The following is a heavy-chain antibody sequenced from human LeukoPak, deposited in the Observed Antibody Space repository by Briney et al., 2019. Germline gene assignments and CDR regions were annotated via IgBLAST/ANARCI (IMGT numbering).Heavy chain of an antibody. CDR1: GFSFDDYA. V-gene: IGHV3-9*01. Sequence: PGGSLRLSCAVSGFSFDDYAMHWVRQAPGKGLEWVSGISWNSGSIGYAESVKGRFTISRDNAKNSLYLQMNSLRAEDTALYYCATSSREGEDSSGWASFDYWGQGTLATVSS. D-gene: IGHD6-19*01. CDR2: ISWNSGSI. J-gene: IGHJ4*02. CDR3: ATSSREGEDSSGWASFDY.